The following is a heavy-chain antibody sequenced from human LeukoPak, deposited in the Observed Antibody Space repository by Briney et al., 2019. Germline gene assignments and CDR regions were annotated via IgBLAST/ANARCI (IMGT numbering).Heavy chain of an antibody. J-gene: IGHJ6*02. V-gene: IGHV4-59*01. Sequence: SETLSLTCPVSGGSISSYYWSWIRQPPGKGLEWIGYIYYSGSTNYNPSLKSRVTISVDTSKNQFSLKLSSVTAADTAVYYCARDRPYYYVMDVWGQGTTVTVSS. CDR2: IYYSGST. CDR1: GGSISSYY. CDR3: ARDRPYYYVMDV.